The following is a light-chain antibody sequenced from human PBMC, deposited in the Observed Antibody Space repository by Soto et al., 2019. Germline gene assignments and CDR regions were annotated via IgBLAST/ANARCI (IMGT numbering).Light chain of an antibody. CDR1: SSDVGAYDY. CDR2: EVT. V-gene: IGLV2-18*01. J-gene: IGLJ1*01. Sequence: QSALTQPASVSGSPGQSITISCTGTSSDVGAYDYVSWYQQPPGTAPKLMIYEVTNRPSGVPDRFSGSKSGNTASLTISGLQAEDEADYYCGLFASSSTYVFGTGTKLTVL. CDR3: GLFASSSTYV.